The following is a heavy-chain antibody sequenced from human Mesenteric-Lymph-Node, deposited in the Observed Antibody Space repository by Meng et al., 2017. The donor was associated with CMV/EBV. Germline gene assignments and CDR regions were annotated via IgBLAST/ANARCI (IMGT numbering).Heavy chain of an antibody. Sequence: LSLTCAASGFTFSNYAMHWVRQAPGKGLEWVAVISYDGSNNSYSDSVKGRFTISRDNSKNTLYLQMNSLRVEDSAVYYCARDNYGMDVWGQGTTVTVS. CDR3: ARDNYGMDV. CDR1: GFTFSNYA. CDR2: ISYDGSNN. J-gene: IGHJ6*02. V-gene: IGHV3-30*04.